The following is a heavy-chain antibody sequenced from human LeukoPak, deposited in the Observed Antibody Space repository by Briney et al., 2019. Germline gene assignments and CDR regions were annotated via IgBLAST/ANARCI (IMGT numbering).Heavy chain of an antibody. D-gene: IGHD2-2*01. CDR2: ITSDSAYI. J-gene: IGHJ4*02. V-gene: IGHV3-21*01. CDR3: ARYGVSSSTSYIDF. Sequence: GGSLRLSCAASGFSFSTYAMNWVRQAPGEGLKWVSCITSDSAYIYCADSVKGRFTISRDNAKNSLYLQMNSLRAEDTAVYYCARYGVSSSTSYIDFWGQGTLVTVSS. CDR1: GFSFSTYA.